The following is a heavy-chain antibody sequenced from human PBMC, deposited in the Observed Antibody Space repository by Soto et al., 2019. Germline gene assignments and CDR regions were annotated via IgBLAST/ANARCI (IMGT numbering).Heavy chain of an antibody. D-gene: IGHD1-1*01. CDR2: MNPNSGNT. J-gene: IGHJ6*02. Sequence: QVQLVQSGAEVKKPGASVKVSCKASGYTFTSYDINWVRQATGQGLQWMGWMNPNSGNTVYAQKFQGRVTMTRNTSVSTGYIGLSSLRSEDTAGYYCARERSYGMDVRGQGATVTVS. V-gene: IGHV1-8*01. CDR3: ARERSYGMDV. CDR1: GYTFTSYD.